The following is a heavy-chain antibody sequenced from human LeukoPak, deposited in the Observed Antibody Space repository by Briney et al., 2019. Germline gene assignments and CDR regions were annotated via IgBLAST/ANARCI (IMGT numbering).Heavy chain of an antibody. D-gene: IGHD2-15*01. CDR3: ARQGGGLWYFDL. CDR1: GGSISSYY. J-gene: IGHJ2*01. V-gene: IGHV4-59*08. Sequence: SETLSLTCTVSGGSISSYYWSWIRQPPGKGLEWIGYIYYSGSTNYNPSLKSRVTISVDTSKNQFSLKLSSVTAADTAVYYCARQGGGLWYFDLWGRGTLVTVSS. CDR2: IYYSGST.